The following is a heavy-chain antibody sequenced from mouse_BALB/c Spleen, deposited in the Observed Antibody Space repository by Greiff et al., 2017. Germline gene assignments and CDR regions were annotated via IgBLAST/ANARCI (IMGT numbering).Heavy chain of an antibody. J-gene: IGHJ1*01. V-gene: IGHV5-4*02. Sequence: EVKLVESGGGLVKPGGSLKLSCAASGFTFSDYYMYWVRQTPEKRLEWVATISDCVSYTYYPDSVKGRFTISRDTAKNNLYLPMSRLKSDDTAMYYCARGTAMYFDVWGEGTTVTVSS. CDR2: ISDCVSYT. CDR1: GFTFSDYY. D-gene: IGHD1-2*01. CDR3: ARGTAMYFDV.